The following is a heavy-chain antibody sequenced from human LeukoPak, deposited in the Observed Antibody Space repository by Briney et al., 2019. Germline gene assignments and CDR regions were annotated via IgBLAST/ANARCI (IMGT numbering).Heavy chain of an antibody. CDR3: TMKFSGDHYYRDV. D-gene: IGHD3-10*01. CDR1: GFSIGDYG. V-gene: IGHV3-20*04. Sequence: PGGSLRLSCAASGFSIGDYGMSWVRQTPEKGLEWVSGITWNGCSTGYADSVKGRFTISRDNAMNSLYLQMNSLRAEDTALYYCTMKFSGDHYYRDVWGKGTTVTVSS. J-gene: IGHJ6*03. CDR2: ITWNGCST.